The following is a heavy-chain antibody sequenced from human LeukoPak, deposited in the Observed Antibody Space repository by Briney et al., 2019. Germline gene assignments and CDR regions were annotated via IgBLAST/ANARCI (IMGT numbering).Heavy chain of an antibody. Sequence: GGSLRLSCAASGFTFSSYGMHWVRQAPGKGLEWVAVIWYDGSNKYYADSVKGRFTISRDNSKNTLYLQMNSLRAEDTAVYYCAKDKYSSSWRWFDPWGQGTLVTVSS. CDR1: GFTFSSYG. V-gene: IGHV3-30*02. D-gene: IGHD6-13*01. CDR3: AKDKYSSSWRWFDP. J-gene: IGHJ5*02. CDR2: IWYDGSNK.